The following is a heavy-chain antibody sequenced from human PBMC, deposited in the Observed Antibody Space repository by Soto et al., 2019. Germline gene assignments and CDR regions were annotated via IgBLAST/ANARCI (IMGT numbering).Heavy chain of an antibody. J-gene: IGHJ5*02. V-gene: IGHV4-59*01. CDR2: IYYSGST. Sequence: QVQLQESGPGLVKPSETLSLTCTVSGGSISSYYWSWIRQLPGKGLEWIGYIYYSGSTNYNPSLKSRVTISVDTSKNQFSLKLSSVTAADTAVYYCARDIDYGSGSYNWFDPWGQGTLVTVSS. CDR3: ARDIDYGSGSYNWFDP. CDR1: GGSISSYY. D-gene: IGHD3-10*01.